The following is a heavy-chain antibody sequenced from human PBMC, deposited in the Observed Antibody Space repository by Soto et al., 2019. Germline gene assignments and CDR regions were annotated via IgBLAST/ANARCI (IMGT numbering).Heavy chain of an antibody. Sequence: QVHLVQSGAEVKKPGASVNVSCKASGYTFTNFGLNWVRQAPGQGLEWMAWISPYNGKTDNAQKGQGRVTVTTDTSTATAYMEMSSLTSDDTAVYYCARQPGVVGTADLYGMDVWGQGTTVTVSS. J-gene: IGHJ6*02. D-gene: IGHD2-21*02. CDR3: ARQPGVVGTADLYGMDV. V-gene: IGHV1-18*01. CDR1: GYTFTNFG. CDR2: ISPYNGKT.